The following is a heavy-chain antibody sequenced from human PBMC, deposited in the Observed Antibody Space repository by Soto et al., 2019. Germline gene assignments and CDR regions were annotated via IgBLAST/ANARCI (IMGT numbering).Heavy chain of an antibody. D-gene: IGHD3-10*01. Sequence: GGSLRLSCAASGFTFSSYGMXWVRQAPGKGLEWVAVISYDGSNKYYADSVKGRFTISRDNSKNTLYLQMNSLRAEDTAVYYCAKDKYTITMVRGGPMGVWGQGTTVTV. CDR1: GFTFSSYG. V-gene: IGHV3-30*18. CDR2: ISYDGSNK. J-gene: IGHJ6*02. CDR3: AKDKYTITMVRGGPMGV.